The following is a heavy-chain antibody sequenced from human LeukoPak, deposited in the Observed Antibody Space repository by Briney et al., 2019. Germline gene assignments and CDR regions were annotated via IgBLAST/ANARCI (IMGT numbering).Heavy chain of an antibody. CDR3: AKAVVFDY. CDR1: GFTFSSYE. Sequence: PGGSLRLFCAASGFTFSSYEMNWVRQAPGKGLEWVSSISSSSSYIYYADSVKGRFTISRDNAKNSLYLQMNSLRAEDTAVYYCAKAVVFDYWGQGTLVTVSS. V-gene: IGHV3-21*01. CDR2: ISSSSSYI. J-gene: IGHJ4*02.